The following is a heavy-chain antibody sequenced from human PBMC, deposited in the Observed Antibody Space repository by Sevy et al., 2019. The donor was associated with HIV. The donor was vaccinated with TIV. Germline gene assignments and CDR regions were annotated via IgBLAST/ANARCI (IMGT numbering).Heavy chain of an antibody. D-gene: IGHD2-8*02. CDR1: GFPFSDAW. CDR2: IKNENEGGTT. CDR3: TTDWGTVNTWVRAFDL. Sequence: GGSLRLSCAASGFPFSDAWMNWVRQVPGKGLEWVGLIKNENEGGTTDYAAPVKGRSSISRDDSKNTLYLQMSSLKTEDTSIYYCTTDWGTVNTWVRAFDLWGQGTMVTVSS. V-gene: IGHV3-15*01. J-gene: IGHJ3*01.